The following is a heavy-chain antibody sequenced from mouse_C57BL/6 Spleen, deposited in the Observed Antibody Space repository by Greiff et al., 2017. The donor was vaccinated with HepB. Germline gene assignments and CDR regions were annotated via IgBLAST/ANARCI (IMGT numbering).Heavy chain of an antibody. CDR3: TTGYDYAYYAMDC. CDR2: IDPEDGDT. Sequence: VQLQQSGAELVRPGASVKLSCTASGFNIKDYYMHWVKQRHEQGLEWIGRIDPEDGDTEYAPKFQGKATMTADTSSNTAYLQLSSLTSEDTAVYYCTTGYDYAYYAMDCWGQGTSVTVSS. D-gene: IGHD2-4*01. V-gene: IGHV14-1*01. J-gene: IGHJ4*01. CDR1: GFNIKDYY.